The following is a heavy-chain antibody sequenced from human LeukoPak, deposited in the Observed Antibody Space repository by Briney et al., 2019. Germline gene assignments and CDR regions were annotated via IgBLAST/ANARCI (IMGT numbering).Heavy chain of an antibody. CDR2: IYYSGST. V-gene: IGHV4-59*01. CDR1: GGSISSYY. Sequence: SETLSLTCTVSGGSISSYYWSWIRQPPGKGLEWIGYIYYSGSTNYNPSLKSRVNISVDTSKNQFSLKLSSVTAADTAVYYCARVLVRGVISYYYYMDVWGKGTTVTVSS. CDR3: ARVLVRGVISYYYYMDV. D-gene: IGHD3-10*01. J-gene: IGHJ6*03.